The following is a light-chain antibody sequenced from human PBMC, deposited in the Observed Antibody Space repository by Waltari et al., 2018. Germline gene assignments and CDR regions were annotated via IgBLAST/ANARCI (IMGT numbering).Light chain of an antibody. V-gene: IGKV3-20*01. CDR3: QQYDISPLP. CDR1: QTVRTTY. Sequence: EIVLTQSPGTLSLSPGERATLSCRASQTVRTTYLAWYQQKPGQAPTLRIYGASSRATGIPDRFSGSGSGTDFSLTISSLEPEDFAVYDYQQYDISPLPFGGGTKVEIK. J-gene: IGKJ4*01. CDR2: GAS.